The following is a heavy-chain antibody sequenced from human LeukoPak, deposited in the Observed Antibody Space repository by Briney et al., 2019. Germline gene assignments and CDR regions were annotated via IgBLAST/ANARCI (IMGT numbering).Heavy chain of an antibody. J-gene: IGHJ4*02. CDR2: TYSGGAK. V-gene: IGHV3-66*01. D-gene: IGHD5-24*01. CDR3: ASKMDRYFDY. Sequence: GGSLRLSCAASGFTDSNNHMSWVPEGPGKGLEWFSVTYSGGAKFSADSVKGRITISRDNSKSTLYLQMNSLRAEDTAVYYCASKMDRYFDYWGLGTLVTVSS. CDR1: GFTDSNNH.